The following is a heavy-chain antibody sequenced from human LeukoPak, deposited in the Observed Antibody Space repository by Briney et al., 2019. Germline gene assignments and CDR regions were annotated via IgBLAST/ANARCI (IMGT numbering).Heavy chain of an antibody. Sequence: GGSLRLSCAASGFTVSSNYMSWVRQAPGKGLEWVANINEDGSEKFYVDAVRGRFTVSRDNAKNSLYLQMNSLRVDDTAVYFCAQTRGSWNYWGQGTLVTVSS. J-gene: IGHJ4*02. CDR3: AQTRGSWNY. CDR1: GFTVSSNY. D-gene: IGHD3-10*01. V-gene: IGHV3-7*01. CDR2: INEDGSEK.